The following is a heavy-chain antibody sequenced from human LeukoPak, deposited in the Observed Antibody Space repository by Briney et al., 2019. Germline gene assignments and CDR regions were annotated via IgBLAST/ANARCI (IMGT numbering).Heavy chain of an antibody. V-gene: IGHV3-30*18. CDR3: AKDLADYDILTGYYYYGMDV. CDR2: ISYDGSNK. D-gene: IGHD3-9*01. J-gene: IGHJ6*02. CDR1: GFTFSSYG. Sequence: GGSLRLSCAASGFTFSSYGMHWVRQAPGKGLEWVAVISYDGSNKYYADSVKGRFTISRDNSKNTLYLQMNSLRAEDTAVYYCAKDLADYDILTGYYYYGMDVWGRGTTVTVSS.